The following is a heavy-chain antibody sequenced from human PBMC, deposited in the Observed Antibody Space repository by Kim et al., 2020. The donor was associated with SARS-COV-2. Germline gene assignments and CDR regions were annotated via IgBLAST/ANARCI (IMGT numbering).Heavy chain of an antibody. Sequence: SQTLSLTCAISGDSVSSNSAAWNWIRQSPSRGLEWLGRTYYRSKWYNDYAVSVKSRITINPDTSKNQFSLQLNSVTPEDTAVYYCARVRGYSSGWYIVGGMDVWGQGTTVTVSS. V-gene: IGHV6-1*01. CDR1: GDSVSSNSAA. CDR3: ARVRGYSSGWYIVGGMDV. J-gene: IGHJ6*02. CDR2: TYYRSKWYN. D-gene: IGHD6-19*01.